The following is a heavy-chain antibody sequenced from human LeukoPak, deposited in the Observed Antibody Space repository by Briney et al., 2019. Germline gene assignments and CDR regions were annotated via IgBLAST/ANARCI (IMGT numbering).Heavy chain of an antibody. CDR3: ARLDCISDTCYNY. J-gene: IGHJ4*02. V-gene: IGHV4-59*08. CDR2: INYSGSS. D-gene: IGHD2-21*01. CDR1: GDSISTDY. Sequence: PSETLSLTCIVSGDSISTDYWSWIRQSPGKGLEWIGYINYSGSSEYNPSLKSRITISVDRSKNEISLKMRSVTAAHTAVYYCARLDCISDTCYNYWALGALVTVSS.